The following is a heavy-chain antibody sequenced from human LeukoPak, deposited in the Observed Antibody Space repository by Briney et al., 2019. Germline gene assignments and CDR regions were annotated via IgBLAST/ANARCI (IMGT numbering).Heavy chain of an antibody. CDR3: ARDYQTPFDY. V-gene: IGHV3-48*01. J-gene: IGHJ4*02. CDR2: ISTSSSTI. CDR1: GFTFSSYA. Sequence: QTGGSLRLSCAASGFTFSSYAMHWVRQAPGKGLEWVSYISTSSSTIYYADSVKDRFTISRDDAKISLFLQMNSLRAEDTAVYYCARDYQTPFDYWGQGTLVTVSS. D-gene: IGHD2-2*01.